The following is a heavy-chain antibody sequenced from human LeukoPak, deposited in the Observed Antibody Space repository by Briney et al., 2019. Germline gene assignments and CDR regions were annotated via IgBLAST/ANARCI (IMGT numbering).Heavy chain of an antibody. D-gene: IGHD4-17*01. CDR1: GFTFSSYG. J-gene: IGHJ4*02. CDR3: AKDPSVDYGDYINR. Sequence: GGSLRLFCAASGFTFSSYGMQWVRQAPGKGLEWVAFISYDVGKKYYADSVKGRFTITRDKSKNTLYLQMNSLRAEDTAVYYCAKDPSVDYGDYINRWGQGTLVTVSS. CDR2: ISYDVGKK. V-gene: IGHV3-30*18.